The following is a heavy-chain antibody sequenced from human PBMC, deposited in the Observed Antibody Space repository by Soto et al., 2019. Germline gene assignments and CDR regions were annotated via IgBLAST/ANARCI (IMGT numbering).Heavy chain of an antibody. CDR1: GDSVSSNSAA. D-gene: IGHD6-13*01. Sequence: PSQTLSLTCAISGDSVSSNSAAWNWIRQSPSRGLEWLGRTYYRSKWYNDYAVSVKSRITINPDTSKNQFSLQLNSVTPEDTAVYYCARWPLQQLVAGGYYYYYGMDVWGQGTTVTVSS. V-gene: IGHV6-1*01. J-gene: IGHJ6*02. CDR2: TYYRSKWYN. CDR3: ARWPLQQLVAGGYYYYYGMDV.